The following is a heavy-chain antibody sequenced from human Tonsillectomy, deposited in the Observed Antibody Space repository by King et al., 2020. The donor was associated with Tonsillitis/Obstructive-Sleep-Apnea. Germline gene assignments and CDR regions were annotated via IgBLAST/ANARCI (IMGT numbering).Heavy chain of an antibody. CDR1: GYTFTSYG. CDR3: SRVHYDILTGYPSHYFDY. D-gene: IGHD3-9*01. V-gene: IGHV1-18*01. CDR2: ISAYNGNT. Sequence: QLVQSGAEVKKPGASVKVSCKASGYTFTSYGISWVLQAPGQGLEWMGWISAYNGNTNYAQKLQGRVTMTTDTSTSTAYMALRSLRSDDTAVYYCSRVHYDILTGYPSHYFDYWGQGTLVTVSS. J-gene: IGHJ4*02.